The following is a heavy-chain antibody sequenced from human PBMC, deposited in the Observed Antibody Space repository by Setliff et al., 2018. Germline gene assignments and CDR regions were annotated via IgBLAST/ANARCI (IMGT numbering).Heavy chain of an antibody. CDR1: GYTFTSYA. CDR2: ISAYNGNT. V-gene: IGHV1-18*01. D-gene: IGHD2-15*01. J-gene: IGHJ4*02. Sequence: ASVKVSCKASGYTFTSYAFSWVRQAPGQGLEWMGWISAYNGNTNYAQKFQGRVTMTEDTSTDTAYMELSSLRSEDTAVCYCAKKRAWSPLDGNGYFDYWGQGTLVTVSS. CDR3: AKKRAWSPLDGNGYFDY.